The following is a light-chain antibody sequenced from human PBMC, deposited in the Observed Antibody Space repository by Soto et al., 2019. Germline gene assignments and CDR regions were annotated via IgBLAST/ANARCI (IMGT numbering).Light chain of an antibody. CDR3: QQYNRYST. J-gene: IGKJ1*01. V-gene: IGKV1-5*03. Sequence: DIQMTQSPSTLSAFVGDRVTITCRASQTISSWLAWYQQKPGKAPKLLIYKASTLKSGVPSRFSGSGSGTEFTLTISSLQPDDFATYYCQQYNRYSTFGQGTKVDIK. CDR1: QTISSW. CDR2: KAS.